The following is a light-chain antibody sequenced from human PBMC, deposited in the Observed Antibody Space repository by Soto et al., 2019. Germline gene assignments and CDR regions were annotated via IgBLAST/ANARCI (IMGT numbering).Light chain of an antibody. J-gene: IGLJ2*01. V-gene: IGLV2-8*01. Sequence: QSALTQPPSASGSPGQSVTISCTGTSSDVGAYKYVSWYQQHPGKAPKLMLYEVTKRPSGVPGRFSGSKSGNTASLTGSGLQAEDEADYYCSSYAGNNNFVVFGGGTKLTVL. CDR1: SSDVGAYKY. CDR2: EVT. CDR3: SSYAGNNNFVV.